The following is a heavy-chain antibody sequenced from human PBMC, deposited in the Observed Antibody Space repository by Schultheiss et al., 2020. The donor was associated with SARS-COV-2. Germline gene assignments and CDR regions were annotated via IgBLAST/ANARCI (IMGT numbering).Heavy chain of an antibody. CDR2: IYSGGST. CDR3: AGGGRGWVKDAFDI. J-gene: IGHJ3*02. Sequence: SCAASGFTVSSNYMSWVRQAPGKGLEWVSVIYSGGSTYYADSVKGRFTISRDNSKNTLYLQMNSLRAEDTAVYYCAGGGRGWVKDAFDIWGQGTMVTVSS. CDR1: GFTVSSNY. V-gene: IGHV3-53*01. D-gene: IGHD6-19*01.